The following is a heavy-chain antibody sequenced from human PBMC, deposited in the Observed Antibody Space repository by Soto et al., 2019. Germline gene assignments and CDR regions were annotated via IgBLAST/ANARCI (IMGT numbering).Heavy chain of an antibody. J-gene: IGHJ5*02. V-gene: IGHV4-4*07. CDR3: ARSAIPRGGWFRP. D-gene: IGHD2-15*01. CDR1: DDSLSTYY. CDR2: IYASGST. Sequence: SDTLSLTCNVSDDSLSTYYWSWIRQPAGKGLEWIGRIYASGSTNYNPSLKGRVSMSVDTSKKQFSLKMISVTAADTAMYYCARSAIPRGGWFRPWGQGVLVTVSS.